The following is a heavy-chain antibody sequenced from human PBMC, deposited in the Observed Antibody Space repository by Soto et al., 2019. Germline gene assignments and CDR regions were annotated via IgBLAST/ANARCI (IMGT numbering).Heavy chain of an antibody. Sequence: QVQLVQSGAEVKKPGSSVKVSCKASGGTFSSYAISWVRQASGLGLEWMGGIIPISDTTNYAQKFPGRVTFTADESKSTAYLELSRVRSEATAVYYSARSPSRSTSLEISSDYFYGMDVWGQGDTVTVSS. CDR2: IIPISDTT. V-gene: IGHV1-69*01. J-gene: IGHJ6*02. D-gene: IGHD2-2*01. CDR3: ARSPSRSTSLEISSDYFYGMDV. CDR1: GGTFSSYA.